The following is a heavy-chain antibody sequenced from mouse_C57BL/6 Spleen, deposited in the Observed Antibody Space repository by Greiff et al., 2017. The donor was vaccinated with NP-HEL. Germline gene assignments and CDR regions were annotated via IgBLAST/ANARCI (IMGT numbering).Heavy chain of an antibody. CDR3: ARDYDEVFDY. V-gene: IGHV14-2*01. Sequence: VQLQQSGAELVKPGASVKLSCTASGFNIKDYYMHWVKQRTEQGLEWIGRIDPEDGVTKYAPKFQGKATITADTSSNTAYLQLSSLTSEDTDVYYCARDYDEVFDYGGQGTTLTVAA. D-gene: IGHD2-4*01. CDR1: GFNIKDYY. CDR2: IDPEDGVT. J-gene: IGHJ2*01.